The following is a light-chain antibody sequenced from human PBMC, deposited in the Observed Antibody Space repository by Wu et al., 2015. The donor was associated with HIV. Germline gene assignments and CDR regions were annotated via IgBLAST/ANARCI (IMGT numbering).Light chain of an antibody. V-gene: IGKV1-8*01. CDR3: QQYHSYPRT. CDR2: AAS. CDR1: ESISGY. J-gene: IGKJ1*01. Sequence: TGDRVTITCRANESISGYLAWYQQKQGEAPKLLIYAASTLRSGVPSRFSGSGSGTDFILTISCLQSEDFASYYCQQYHSYPRTFGQGTKVEIK.